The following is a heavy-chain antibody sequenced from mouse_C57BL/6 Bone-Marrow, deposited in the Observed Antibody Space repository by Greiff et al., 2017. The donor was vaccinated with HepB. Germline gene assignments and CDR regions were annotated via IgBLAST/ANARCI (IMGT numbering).Heavy chain of an antibody. CDR2: INPNNGGT. CDR3: ARKGLFPWYFDV. CDR1: GYTFTDYN. Sequence: VQLQESGPELVKPGASVKIPCKASGYTFTDYNMDWVKQSHGKSLEWIGDINPNNGGTIYNQKFKGKATLTVDKSSSTAYMELRSLTSEDTAVYYCARKGLFPWYFDVWGTGTTVTVSS. J-gene: IGHJ1*03. V-gene: IGHV1-18*01. D-gene: IGHD3-1*01.